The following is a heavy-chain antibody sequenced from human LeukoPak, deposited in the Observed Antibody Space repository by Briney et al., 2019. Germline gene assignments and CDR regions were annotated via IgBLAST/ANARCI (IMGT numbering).Heavy chain of an antibody. CDR2: INWNGGST. V-gene: IGHV3-20*04. CDR1: GFIFADHG. Sequence: GGSLRLSCAASGFIFADHGMTWVRQVPGKGLEWVSGINWNGGSTGYVDSVKGRFTISRDNAKNSLYLQMNSLRAEDTAVYYCARAGIAAKNWFDPWGQGTLVTVSS. J-gene: IGHJ5*02. D-gene: IGHD6-13*01. CDR3: ARAGIAAKNWFDP.